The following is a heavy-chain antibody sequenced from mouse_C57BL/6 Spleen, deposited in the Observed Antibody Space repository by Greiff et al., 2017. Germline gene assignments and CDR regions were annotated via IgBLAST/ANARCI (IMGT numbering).Heavy chain of an antibody. V-gene: IGHV14-4*01. CDR2: IDPENGDT. J-gene: IGHJ4*01. CDR3: TADYDYAMDY. CDR1: GFNFKDDY. D-gene: IGHD2-4*01. Sequence: EVQLQQSGAELVRPGASVKLSCTASGFNFKDDYMHWVKQRPEQGLEWIGWIDPENGDTEYASKFQGKATITADTSSNTAYLQLSSLTSEDTAVYYCTADYDYAMDYWGQGTSVTVSS.